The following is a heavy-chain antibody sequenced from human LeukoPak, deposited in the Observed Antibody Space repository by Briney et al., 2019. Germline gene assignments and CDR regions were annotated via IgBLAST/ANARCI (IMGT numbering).Heavy chain of an antibody. J-gene: IGHJ4*02. V-gene: IGHV4-39*07. Sequence: PSETLSLTCTVSGGSISSYYWGWIRQPPGKALEWIGTIYYNGATRYNPSLNSRATISVDTSKNQFSLKLNSMTAADTAVYYCARELLSCRGSSCQSGDYWGQGTLVTVSS. CDR1: GGSISSYY. CDR3: ARELLSCRGSSCQSGDY. D-gene: IGHD2-15*01. CDR2: IYYNGAT.